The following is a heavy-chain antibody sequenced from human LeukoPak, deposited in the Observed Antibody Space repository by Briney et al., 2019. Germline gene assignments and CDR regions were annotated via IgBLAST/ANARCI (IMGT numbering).Heavy chain of an antibody. CDR3: TRDDFWSGYYPPRDY. CDR1: GFTFGDYA. Sequence: KPGRSLRLSCTASGFTFGDYAMSWFRQAPGKGLEWVGFIRSKAHGGTTEYAASVKGRFTISRDDSKSIAYLQMNSLKTEDTAVYYCTRDDFWSGYYPPRDYWGQGTLVTVSS. J-gene: IGHJ4*02. D-gene: IGHD3-3*01. V-gene: IGHV3-49*05. CDR2: IRSKAHGGTT.